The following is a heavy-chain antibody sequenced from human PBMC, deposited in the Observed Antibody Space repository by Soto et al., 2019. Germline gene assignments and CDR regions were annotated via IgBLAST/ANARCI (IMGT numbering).Heavy chain of an antibody. V-gene: IGHV3-21*01. Sequence: KPGGALRLSCAPSGFTLTTYAVNWVRHVRGMGLEWLSSINGRRKYQYYRDSVEGRLTLSRDNAQNSLYLQMNSLTAADTAVYYCARQDGVVGATSAFDYWGQGTLVTVS. D-gene: IGHD1-26*01. CDR2: INGRRKYQ. CDR1: GFTLTTYA. CDR3: ARQDGVVGATSAFDY. J-gene: IGHJ4*02.